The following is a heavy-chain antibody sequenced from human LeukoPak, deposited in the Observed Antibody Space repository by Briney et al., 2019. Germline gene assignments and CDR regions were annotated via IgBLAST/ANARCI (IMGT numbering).Heavy chain of an antibody. CDR3: AKDVANRWTAFDI. CDR1: GFTFDDYA. J-gene: IGHJ3*02. Sequence: PGRSLRLSCAASGFTFDDYAMHWVPHAPGKGLEWVSDISWNGNNVAYADSVKGRFTISRDNAKNSLYLQMNSLRAEDTALYYCAKDVANRWTAFDIWGQGTMVTVSS. CDR2: ISWNGNNV. V-gene: IGHV3-9*01. D-gene: IGHD5-24*01.